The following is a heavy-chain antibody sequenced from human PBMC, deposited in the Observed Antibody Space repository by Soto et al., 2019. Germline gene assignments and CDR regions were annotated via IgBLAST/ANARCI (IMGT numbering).Heavy chain of an antibody. J-gene: IGHJ6*02. CDR3: AKGIRIAAAGTDYYYYGMDV. CDR1: GFTFSSYG. V-gene: IGHV3-30*18. D-gene: IGHD6-13*01. Sequence: QVQLVESGGGVVQPGRSLRLSCAASGFTFSSYGMHWVRQAPGKGLEWVAVISYDGSNKYYADSVKGRFTISRDNSKNTLYLQKNSLRAEDTAVYYCAKGIRIAAAGTDYYYYGMDVWGQGTTVTVSS. CDR2: ISYDGSNK.